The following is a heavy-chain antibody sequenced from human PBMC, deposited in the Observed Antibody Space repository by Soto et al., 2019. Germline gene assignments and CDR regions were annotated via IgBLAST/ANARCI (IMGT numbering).Heavy chain of an antibody. V-gene: IGHV3-23*01. Sequence: EVHLLESGGGLVQPGGSLRLSCAASGFTFSKYAMTWVRQAPGKGLEWASAISSSGESTYYADSVKGRFTISRDNSKNTLYLQMNTLRAEDTAVYYCAINTNYYDSSGHHYFFDSWGQGTLVTVSS. CDR1: GFTFSKYA. D-gene: IGHD3-22*01. CDR3: AINTNYYDSSGHHYFFDS. J-gene: IGHJ4*02. CDR2: ISSSGEST.